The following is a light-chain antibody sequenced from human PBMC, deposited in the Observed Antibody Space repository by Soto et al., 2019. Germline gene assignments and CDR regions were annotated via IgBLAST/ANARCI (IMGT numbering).Light chain of an antibody. V-gene: IGLV1-40*01. J-gene: IGLJ3*02. CDR3: QSYDSSLSGSV. CDR1: SSNIGAGYD. CDR2: GNS. Sequence: SVLTQPPSGSGAPGQRVTISCTGSSSNIGAGYDVHWYQQLPGTAPKLLIYGNSNRPSSVPDRFSGSKSGTSASLAITGLQAEDEADYDCQSYDSSLSGSVLGGGTQLTVL.